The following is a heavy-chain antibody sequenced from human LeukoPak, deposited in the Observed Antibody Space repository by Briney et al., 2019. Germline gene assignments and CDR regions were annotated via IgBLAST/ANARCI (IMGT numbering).Heavy chain of an antibody. CDR2: IIPILGIG. Sequence: GASVKVSCKASGGTFSSYAINWVRQAPGQGLEWMGRIIPILGIGNYAQKFQGRVTITADKSTSTAYMELSSLRSEDTAVYYCARTYSYGFVEYFDYWGQGTLVTVSS. V-gene: IGHV1-69*04. CDR3: ARTYSYGFVEYFDY. CDR1: GGTFSSYA. J-gene: IGHJ4*02. D-gene: IGHD5-18*01.